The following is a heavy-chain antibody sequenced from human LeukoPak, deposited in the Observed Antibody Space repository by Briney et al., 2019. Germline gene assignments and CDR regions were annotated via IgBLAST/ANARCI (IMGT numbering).Heavy chain of an antibody. CDR2: IYYSGST. V-gene: IGHV4-39*07. Sequence: SETLSLTCTVSGGSISSSSYYWGWIRQPPGKGLEWIGSIYYSGSTYYNPSLKSRVTISVDTSKNQFSLKLSSVTAADTAVYYCARELRYFDWLLSHAFDIWGQGTMVTVSS. D-gene: IGHD3-9*01. CDR3: ARELRYFDWLLSHAFDI. CDR1: GGSISSSSYY. J-gene: IGHJ3*02.